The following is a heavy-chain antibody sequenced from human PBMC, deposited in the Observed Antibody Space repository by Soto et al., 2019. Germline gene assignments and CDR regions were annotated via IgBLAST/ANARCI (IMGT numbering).Heavy chain of an antibody. CDR3: ARDRQKWLQSHFYY. CDR1: GYTFSNYA. Sequence: QVQLVQSGAEVKKPGASVKVSCKTSGYTFSNYAIHWVRQAPGQGPEWMGWISPYNDNTHYAEKFQGRVSMTTDTSTIPAYMELRSLISDDTAVYYCARDRQKWLQSHFYYWGQGTLVTVSS. V-gene: IGHV1-18*01. D-gene: IGHD6-19*01. J-gene: IGHJ4*02. CDR2: ISPYNDNT.